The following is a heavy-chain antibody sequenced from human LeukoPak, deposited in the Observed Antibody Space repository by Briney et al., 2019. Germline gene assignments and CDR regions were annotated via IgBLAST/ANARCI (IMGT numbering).Heavy chain of an antibody. CDR3: AKVLPSGYYGDY. CDR2: IWADGSKV. J-gene: IGHJ4*02. D-gene: IGHD3-22*01. Sequence: PGGSLTLTCAVSGFSFSSCDMHWIRQAPGKGLEWVAIIWADGSKVGYSDSVKGRFTISRDNSKITVSLQMNSLRAEGTAVYYCAKVLPSGYYGDYWGQGTLVTVSS. CDR1: GFSFSSCD. V-gene: IGHV3-33*06.